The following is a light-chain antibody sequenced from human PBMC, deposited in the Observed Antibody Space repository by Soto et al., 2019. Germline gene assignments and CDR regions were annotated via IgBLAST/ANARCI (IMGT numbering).Light chain of an antibody. J-gene: IGKJ1*01. CDR1: QSVSSNY. Sequence: EIVLTQSPGTLSLSPGERATLSCRASQSVSSNYLAWYQQKPGQAPRLLIYGASSRATGIPDRSSGSGSGTDFTLTISRLEPEDFAVYYCQQYGTSPEWTFGQGTKVDIK. CDR2: GAS. CDR3: QQYGTSPEWT. V-gene: IGKV3-20*01.